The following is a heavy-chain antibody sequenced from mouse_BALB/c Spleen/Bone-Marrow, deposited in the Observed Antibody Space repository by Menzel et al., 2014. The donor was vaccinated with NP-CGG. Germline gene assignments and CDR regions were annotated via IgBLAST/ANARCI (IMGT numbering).Heavy chain of an antibody. V-gene: IGHV5-17*02. D-gene: IGHD1-1*01. J-gene: IGHJ4*01. CDR2: ISSGSSTI. Sequence: EVQGVESGGGLVQPGGSRKLSCAASGFTFXNFGMHWVRQAPEKGLEWVAYISSGSSTIYYADTVKGRFTISRDNPKNTLFLQMTSLRSEDTAMYYCARRASPTGPMDYWGQGTSVTV. CDR3: ARRASPTGPMDY. CDR1: GFTFXNFG.